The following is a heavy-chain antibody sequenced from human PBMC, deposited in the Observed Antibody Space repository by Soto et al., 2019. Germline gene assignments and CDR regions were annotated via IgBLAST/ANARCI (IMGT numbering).Heavy chain of an antibody. CDR1: GFTFSGYW. Sequence: EVQLAESGGTLVQPGGALRLSCAVSGFTFSGYWMSWVRQAPGKGLEWVAILNNDGSQTNYVDSVRGRFSISRDNTKNSLYLQMNSLGVEDTAVYFCARGGGHNLEYWGQGALVTVYS. CDR2: LNNDGSQT. J-gene: IGHJ4*02. V-gene: IGHV3-7*04. D-gene: IGHD1-1*01. CDR3: ARGGGHNLEY.